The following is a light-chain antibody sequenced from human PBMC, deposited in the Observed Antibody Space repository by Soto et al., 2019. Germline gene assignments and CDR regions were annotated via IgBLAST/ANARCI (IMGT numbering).Light chain of an antibody. V-gene: IGKV3-11*01. CDR2: DAS. Sequence: EIVLTQSPATLSLSPGERATLSCRAIQSVSHHLAWYQQKPGQPPRLLIYDASNRAAGIPARFSGSGSGTDFTLTIRSLKPEDFAVYYCQQRSNWPPILTFGGGTKVEIK. CDR1: QSVSHH. CDR3: QQRSNWPPILT. J-gene: IGKJ4*01.